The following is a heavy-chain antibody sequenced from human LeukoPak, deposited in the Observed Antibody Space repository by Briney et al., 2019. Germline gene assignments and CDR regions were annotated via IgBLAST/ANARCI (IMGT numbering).Heavy chain of an antibody. CDR2: IYYIGST. Sequence: PSETLSLTCTVSGDSVSRSSYYRTWIRQPPGKGLEWIGYIYYIGSTNYNPSLESRLTMSVDTSKNQFSLRLSSVIAADTAVYYCVRYCDSTGSFDYWGQGTLVTVSS. CDR1: GDSVSRSSYY. J-gene: IGHJ4*02. V-gene: IGHV4-61*01. D-gene: IGHD3-22*01. CDR3: VRYCDSTGSFDY.